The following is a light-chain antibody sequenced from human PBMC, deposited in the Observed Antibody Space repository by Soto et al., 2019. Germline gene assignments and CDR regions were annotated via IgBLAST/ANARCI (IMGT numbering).Light chain of an antibody. CDR2: GAS. CDR1: QSVSSN. J-gene: IGKJ1*01. V-gene: IGKV3-15*01. CDR3: QHYNSYSEA. Sequence: EIVLTQSQATLSLSPGERATLSCRASQSVSSNLAWYQQKPGQAPRLLIYGASTRATGIPARFSGSGSGKEFTITISSLHNDDLETYYCQHYNSYSEACGQGTKVDIK.